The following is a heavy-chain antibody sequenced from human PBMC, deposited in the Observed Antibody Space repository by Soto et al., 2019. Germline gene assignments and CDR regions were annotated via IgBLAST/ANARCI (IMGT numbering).Heavy chain of an antibody. CDR1: GFTFSSYG. Sequence: GGSLGLSCAASGFTFSSYGLHWVRQAPGKGLERVAVIWYDGSNKYYADSVKGRFTISIDNSKNTLYLQMNSLRAEDTDVYYCARDRAYYDFWSGYLYYYYGMDVWGQGTTVTVSS. CDR3: ARDRAYYDFWSGYLYYYYGMDV. V-gene: IGHV3-33*01. J-gene: IGHJ6*02. D-gene: IGHD3-3*01. CDR2: IWYDGSNK.